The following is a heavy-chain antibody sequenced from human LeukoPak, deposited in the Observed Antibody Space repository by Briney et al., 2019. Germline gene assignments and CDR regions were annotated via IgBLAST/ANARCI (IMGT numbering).Heavy chain of an antibody. D-gene: IGHD3-3*01. J-gene: IGHJ4*02. CDR3: ARHRYYDFWSGYSSTSDY. Sequence: GESLKISCKGSGYSVTSYWIGWVRQTPGKGLEWMGIIYPGDSDTRYSPSFQGQVTISADKSISTAYLQWSSLKASDTAMYYCARHRYYDFWSGYSSTSDYWGQGTLVTVSS. CDR1: GYSVTSYW. CDR2: IYPGDSDT. V-gene: IGHV5-51*01.